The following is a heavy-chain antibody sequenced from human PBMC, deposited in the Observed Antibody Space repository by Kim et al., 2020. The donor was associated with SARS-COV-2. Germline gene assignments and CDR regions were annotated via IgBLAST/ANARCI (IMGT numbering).Heavy chain of an antibody. CDR3: ARISFGGGATPPDY. Sequence: AQKFQGRVTMTRDTSTSTVYMELSSLRSEDTAVYYCARISFGGGATPPDYWGQGTLVTVSS. D-gene: IGHD2-21*01. V-gene: IGHV1-46*01. J-gene: IGHJ4*02.